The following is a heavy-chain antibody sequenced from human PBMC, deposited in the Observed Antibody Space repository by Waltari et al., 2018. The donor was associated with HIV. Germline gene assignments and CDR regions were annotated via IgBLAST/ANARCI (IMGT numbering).Heavy chain of an antibody. D-gene: IGHD3-22*01. CDR1: GSSNSGAYS. V-gene: IGHV4-38-2*01. CDR2: IHHSGRT. CDR3: ARVRITLIVAGPFDM. J-gene: IGHJ3*02. Sequence: HVQLQESGPGLVKPSATLSLTCVVSGSSNSGAYSWGWIRQSPGKWLEWIGSIHHSGRTYHNPSLKSRVTISVDASKSQFSLKLTSATAADTAIYYCARVRITLIVAGPFDMWGQGTLVTVSS.